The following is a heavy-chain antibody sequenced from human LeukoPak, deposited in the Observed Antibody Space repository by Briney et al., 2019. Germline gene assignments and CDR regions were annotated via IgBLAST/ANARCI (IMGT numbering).Heavy chain of an antibody. V-gene: IGHV4-34*01. CDR1: GGSFSGYY. CDR2: INHSGST. J-gene: IGHJ4*02. D-gene: IGHD3-9*01. Sequence: SETLSLTCAVYGGSFSGYYWSWIRQPPGKGLEWIGEINHSGSTNYNPSLKSRVTISVDTSKNQFSLKLSSVTAADTAVYYCARGFRYYDILTGYSSGEYFDYWGQGTLVTVSS. CDR3: ARGFRYYDILTGYSSGEYFDY.